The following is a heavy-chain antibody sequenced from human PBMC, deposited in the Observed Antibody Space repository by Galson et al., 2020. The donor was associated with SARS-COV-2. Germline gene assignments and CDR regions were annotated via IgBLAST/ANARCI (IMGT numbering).Heavy chain of an antibody. CDR1: GYTFTSYG. V-gene: IGHV1-18*04. CDR2: ISAYNGNT. D-gene: IGHD6-13*01. CDR3: AREQQLVRRFYAFDI. J-gene: IGHJ3*02. Sequence: ASVKVSCKASGYTFTSYGISWVRQAPGQGLEWMGWISAYNGNTNYAQKLQGRVTMTTDTSTSTAYMELRSLRSDDTAVYYCAREQQLVRRFYAFDIWGQGTMVTVSS.